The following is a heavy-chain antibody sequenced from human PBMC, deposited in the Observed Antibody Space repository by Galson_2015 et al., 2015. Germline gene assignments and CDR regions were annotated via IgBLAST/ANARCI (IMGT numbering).Heavy chain of an antibody. D-gene: IGHD3-10*01. CDR1: GGSISSSRYY. CDR2: IYYTGYT. J-gene: IGHJ5*02. V-gene: IGHV4-39*01. CDR3: ARHDRDDVNQAYYYGSGSQLGWFDP. Sequence: ETLSLTCTVAGGSISSSRYYWGWIRQPRGKGLEWIGSIYYTGYTYYNPSLKIRVTISGDTTKNEFSLKLSSVTAADTAVYYCARHDRDDVNQAYYYGSGSQLGWFDPWGQGTLVTVSS.